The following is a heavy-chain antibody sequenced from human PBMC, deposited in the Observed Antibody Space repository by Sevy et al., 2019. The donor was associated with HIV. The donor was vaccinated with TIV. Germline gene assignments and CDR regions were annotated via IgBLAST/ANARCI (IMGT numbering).Heavy chain of an antibody. Sequence: ASVKVSCKASGGTFSSYAISWVRQAPGQGLEWMGGIIPIFGTANYAQKFQGRVTITADESTSTAYMELSSLRSEDTAMYYCARYAGSSEYYYYGMDVWGQGTTVTVSS. D-gene: IGHD2-15*01. CDR3: ARYAGSSEYYYYGMDV. CDR1: GGTFSSYA. CDR2: IIPIFGTA. J-gene: IGHJ6*02. V-gene: IGHV1-69*13.